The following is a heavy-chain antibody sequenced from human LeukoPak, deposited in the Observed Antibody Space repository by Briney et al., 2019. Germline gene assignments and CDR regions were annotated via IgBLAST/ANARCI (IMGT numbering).Heavy chain of an antibody. Sequence: GGSLRLSCAASGFTFSSYAMSWVRQAPGKGLEWVSAISGSGGSTYYADSVKGRFTISRDNSKNTLYLQMNSLRAEDTAVYYCAKEFLNSSGWYPDYYGMDVWGQGTTVTVSS. CDR3: AKEFLNSSGWYPDYYGMDV. J-gene: IGHJ6*02. V-gene: IGHV3-23*01. CDR1: GFTFSSYA. CDR2: ISGSGGST. D-gene: IGHD6-19*01.